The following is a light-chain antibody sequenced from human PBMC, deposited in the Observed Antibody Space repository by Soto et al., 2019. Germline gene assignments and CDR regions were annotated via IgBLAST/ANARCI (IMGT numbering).Light chain of an antibody. CDR1: QSISGW. CDR3: QQYNSYPWT. Sequence: DIQLTQSHSTLSASVGDRVIITCRASQSISGWLALYQQKPGKAPKLLIYDVSSLESGVPSRFSGSGSGTEFTLAISSLQPDYFSSYYCQQYNSYPWTFGQGTKVDSK. J-gene: IGKJ1*01. V-gene: IGKV1-5*01. CDR2: DVS.